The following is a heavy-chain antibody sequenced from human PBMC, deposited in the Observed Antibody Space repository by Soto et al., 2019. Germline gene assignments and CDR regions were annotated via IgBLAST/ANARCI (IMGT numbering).Heavy chain of an antibody. CDR3: ARVWQLVPYYGSGSYYFDY. J-gene: IGHJ4*02. CDR2: IYYSGST. D-gene: IGHD3-10*01. CDR1: GDSNSSCDYV. V-gene: IGHV4-31*03. Sequence: TLYLPFTVSGDSNSSCDYVWRWIRHPPGMALEGIGYIYYSGSTYYNPSLKSRVTISVDTSKNQFSLKLSSVTAADTAVYYCARVWQLVPYYGSGSYYFDYWGQGNLVTV.